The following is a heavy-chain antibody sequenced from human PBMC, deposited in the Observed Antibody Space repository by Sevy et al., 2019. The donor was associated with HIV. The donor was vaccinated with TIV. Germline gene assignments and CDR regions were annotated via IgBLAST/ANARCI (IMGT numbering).Heavy chain of an antibody. CDR1: GVTFSDAW. V-gene: IGHV3-15*01. D-gene: IGHD6-13*01. Sequence: GESLKISCAASGVTFSDAWMGWVRQAAGKGLECVGRIKSKSDGGTVEHAAPVKGRFTISRDDSKDTLYLQMNSLKTEDTAVYFCITYPRITTTGTGGFDPWGQGTLVTVSS. CDR3: ITYPRITTTGTGGFDP. CDR2: IKSKSDGGTV. J-gene: IGHJ5*02.